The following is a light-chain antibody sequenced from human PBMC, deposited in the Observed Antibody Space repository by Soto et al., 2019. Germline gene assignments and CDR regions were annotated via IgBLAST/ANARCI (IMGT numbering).Light chain of an antibody. J-gene: IGLJ3*02. CDR2: EVS. CDR1: SNDVGAYNY. Sequence: QSVLTQPASVSGSLGQSITISCTGTSNDVGAYNYVSWYQHYPGKAPKLLIYEVSNRPSGVSNRFSGSKSVNTASLTISGLQTDDEADYYCNAYTRTSTVVFGGGTKVTVL. V-gene: IGLV2-14*01. CDR3: NAYTRTSTVV.